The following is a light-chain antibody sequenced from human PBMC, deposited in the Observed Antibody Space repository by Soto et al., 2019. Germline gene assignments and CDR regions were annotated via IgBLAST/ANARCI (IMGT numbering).Light chain of an antibody. J-gene: IGKJ5*01. CDR1: QDINTY. V-gene: IGKV1-9*01. CDR3: PIT. Sequence: DIPLTQSPSFLSASVGDRVTITCRASQDINTYLAWYQQKPGKAPKLLIFAASTLQNGVPSRFSGSGSGTEFTVTITSLQPEDFATYYCPITFGQGTRLEIK. CDR2: AAS.